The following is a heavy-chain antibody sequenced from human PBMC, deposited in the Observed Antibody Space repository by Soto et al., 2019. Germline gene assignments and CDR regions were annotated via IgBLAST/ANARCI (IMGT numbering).Heavy chain of an antibody. CDR2: ISCNSGSI. J-gene: IGHJ4*02. Sequence: GGSLRLSCSASGFTFDDYAMHWVRQAPGKGLECASGISCNSGSIGYADSVKGRFTISRDNAKNSLYLQMNSLRAEDKALYYCAKDRTGDRALDYWGQGTLVTVSS. CDR1: GFTFDDYA. D-gene: IGHD7-27*01. V-gene: IGHV3-9*01. CDR3: AKDRTGDRALDY.